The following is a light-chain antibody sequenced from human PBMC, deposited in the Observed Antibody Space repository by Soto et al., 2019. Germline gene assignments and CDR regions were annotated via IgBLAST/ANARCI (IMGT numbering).Light chain of an antibody. CDR1: QSISSN. Sequence: EIVMTQSPATLSVSPGERATLSCRASQSISSNLAWYQQKPGQAPRLLIYGASTRATGIPARFSGSGSGTDFTLTISSLQSEDFAVYYCQQYHNWPGYPFGQGTKLEIK. V-gene: IGKV3-15*01. J-gene: IGKJ2*01. CDR2: GAS. CDR3: QQYHNWPGYP.